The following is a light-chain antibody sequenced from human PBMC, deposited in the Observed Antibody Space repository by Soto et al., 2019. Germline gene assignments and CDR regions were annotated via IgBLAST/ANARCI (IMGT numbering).Light chain of an antibody. J-gene: IGKJ5*01. Sequence: EILLTPSPGTLSLSPGASATLSCRASQSVSRCLAWYQQKPGQAPRLLMYDTSYRATGIPARFSGSGSGTDFTLTISSLEPEDFAIYYCQQRSNWITFGQGTRLEIK. CDR3: QQRSNWIT. V-gene: IGKV3-11*01. CDR2: DTS. CDR1: QSVSRC.